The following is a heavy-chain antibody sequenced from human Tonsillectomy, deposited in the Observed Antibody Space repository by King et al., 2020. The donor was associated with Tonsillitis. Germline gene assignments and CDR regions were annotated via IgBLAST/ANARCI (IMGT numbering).Heavy chain of an antibody. D-gene: IGHD3-22*01. J-gene: IGHJ4*02. CDR3: ARAHYYDSSGYYFFDY. V-gene: IGHV3-21*01. CDR1: GFTFSTYS. Sequence: VQLVESGGGLVKPGGSLRLSCAASGFTFSTYSMNWVRQAPGKGLEWVSSISGSRNYIYYADSVKGRFTLSRDNAKNSLYLQMNSLRAEDTAVYYCARAHYYDSSGYYFFDYWGQGTLVTVSS. CDR2: ISGSRNYI.